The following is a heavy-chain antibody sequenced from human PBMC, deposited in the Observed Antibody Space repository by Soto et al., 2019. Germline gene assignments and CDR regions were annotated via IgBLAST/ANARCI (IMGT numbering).Heavy chain of an antibody. CDR1: GYTFTTYY. CDR2: ISAYNGNT. D-gene: IGHD6-13*01. CDR3: ARDRVRQQLVPGWFDP. V-gene: IGHV1-18*04. Sequence: ASVKVSCKASGYTFTTYYMHWVRQAPGQGLELMGLISAYNGNTNYAQKLQGRVTMTTDTSTSTAYMELRSLRFDDTAVYYCARDRVRQQLVPGWFDPWGQGTLVTVSS. J-gene: IGHJ5*02.